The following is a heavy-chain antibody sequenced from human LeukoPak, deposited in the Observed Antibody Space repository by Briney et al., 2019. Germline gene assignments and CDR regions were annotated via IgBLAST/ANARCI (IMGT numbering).Heavy chain of an antibody. CDR2: INPNSGCT. J-gene: IGHJ1*01. CDR3: ARGITSPTVYFQH. D-gene: IGHD3-16*01. V-gene: IGHV1-2*02. Sequence: ASVKVSCKASGYTFTGYYMHWVRQAPGQGLEYMGWINPNSGCTNDAQKFQGRVTMTRDTSISTAYMELNRLSYDDTAVYYCARGITSPTVYFQHWGQGTLVTVSS. CDR1: GYTFTGYY.